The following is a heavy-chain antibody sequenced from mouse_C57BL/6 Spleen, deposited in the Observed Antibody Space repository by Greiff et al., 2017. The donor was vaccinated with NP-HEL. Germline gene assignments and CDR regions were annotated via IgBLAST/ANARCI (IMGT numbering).Heavy chain of an antibody. J-gene: IGHJ4*01. V-gene: IGHV6-3*01. D-gene: IGHD2-2*01. CDR3: TSPNYYGYDEGGMDY. CDR2: IRLNSDNYAT. CDR1: GFTFSNYW. Sequence: EVKLVESGGGLVQPGGSMKLSCVASGFTFSNYWMNWVRQSPEKGLEWVAQIRLNSDNYATHYAESVKGRFTIYRDDSKSSVYLQMNNLRAEDTGMYYCTSPNYYGYDEGGMDYWGQGTSVTVSS.